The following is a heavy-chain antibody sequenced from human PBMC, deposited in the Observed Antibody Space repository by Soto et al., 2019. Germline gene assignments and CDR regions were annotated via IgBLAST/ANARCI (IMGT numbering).Heavy chain of an antibody. V-gene: IGHV3-7*03. CDR3: ARGDYYDRRFDS. CDR1: GFSFSSSW. Sequence: LRLSCAASGFSFSSSWMNWVRQAPGKGLEWVADIKEDGSEKYYVDSLKGRFTISRDNAKNSLYLQMNSLRAEDTAVYYCARGDYYDRRFDSWGQGTLVTVSS. D-gene: IGHD3-22*01. CDR2: IKEDGSEK. J-gene: IGHJ4*02.